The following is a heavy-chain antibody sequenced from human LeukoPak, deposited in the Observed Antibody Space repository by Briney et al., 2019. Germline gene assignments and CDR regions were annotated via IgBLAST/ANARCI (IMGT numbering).Heavy chain of an antibody. CDR2: ISWNSGSI. Sequence: GRSLRLSCAASGFTFDDYAMHWARQAPGKGLEWVSGISWNSGSIGYADSVKGRFTISRDNAKNSLYLQMNSLRAEDTALYYCAKDMHGYYYDSSGYHGPFDYWGQGTLVTVSS. V-gene: IGHV3-9*01. D-gene: IGHD3-22*01. J-gene: IGHJ4*02. CDR1: GFTFDDYA. CDR3: AKDMHGYYYDSSGYHGPFDY.